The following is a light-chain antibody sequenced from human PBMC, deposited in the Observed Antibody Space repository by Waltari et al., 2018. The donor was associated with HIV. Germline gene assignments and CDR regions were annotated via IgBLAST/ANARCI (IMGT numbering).Light chain of an antibody. CDR2: LGS. J-gene: IGKJ2*01. Sequence: DIAMTQSPLSLTDPPGEQSSISCPSRQCHSDGNVYANLDWYVQKPGQSPQLLIYLGSNRASGVPDRFSGSGAGTSFTLKISRVEAEDVGIYYCMQGLQRPHTFGQGTKLE. CDR1: QCHSDGNVYAN. CDR3: MQGLQRPHT. V-gene: IGKV2-28*01.